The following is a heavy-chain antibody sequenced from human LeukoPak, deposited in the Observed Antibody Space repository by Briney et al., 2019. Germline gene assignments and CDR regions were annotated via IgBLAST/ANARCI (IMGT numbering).Heavy chain of an antibody. CDR3: ATNGGGYFDY. D-gene: IGHD3-10*01. V-gene: IGHV3-21*01. Sequence: GGSLRLSCAASGFTFSSYSMNWVRQAPGKGLEWVSSISSSSSYIYYADSVKGRFTISRVNAKNSLYLQMNSLRAEDTAVYYCATNGGGYFDYWGQGTLVTVSS. CDR2: ISSSSSYI. CDR1: GFTFSSYS. J-gene: IGHJ4*02.